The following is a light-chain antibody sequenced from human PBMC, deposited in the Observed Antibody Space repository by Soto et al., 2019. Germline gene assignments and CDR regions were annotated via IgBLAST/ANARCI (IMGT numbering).Light chain of an antibody. Sequence: DIQMPQAPSTLPGSLPHRLNMTYRASQSISSWLAWYQQKPGKAPKLLIYKASTLKSGVPSRFSGSGSGTEFTLTISSLQPDDFATYYCQHYNSYSEAFGQGTKVDIK. CDR2: KAS. CDR1: QSISSW. J-gene: IGKJ1*01. CDR3: QHYNSYSEA. V-gene: IGKV1-5*03.